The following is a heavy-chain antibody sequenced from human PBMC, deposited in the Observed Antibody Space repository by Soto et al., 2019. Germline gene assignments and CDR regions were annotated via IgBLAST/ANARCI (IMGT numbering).Heavy chain of an antibody. CDR3: VKPPVITASYYYYDMDV. J-gene: IGHJ6*02. CDR1: GFTFSTYP. D-gene: IGHD4-4*01. V-gene: IGHV3-23*01. Sequence: GGSLRLSCAASGFTFSTYPMSWVRQAPGKGLEWVSGISGSGISTYYTDSVKGRFTISRDNSKNTVFLQMNSLRDEDTAVYYCVKPPVITASYYYYDMDVWGQGTTVTGSS. CDR2: ISGSGIST.